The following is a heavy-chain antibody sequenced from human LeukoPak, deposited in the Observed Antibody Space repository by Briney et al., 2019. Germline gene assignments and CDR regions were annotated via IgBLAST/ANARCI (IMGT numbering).Heavy chain of an antibody. CDR2: IHYSGST. CDR3: ARDAIPQDTRSSWYGGWFDP. Sequence: SETLSLTCTVSGGSISSSSYYWGWIRQPPGKGLEWIGTIHYSGSTYYNTSLKSRVTISVDTSKNQFSLKLSSVTAADTAVYYCARDAIPQDTRSSWYGGWFDPWGQGTLVTVSS. CDR1: GGSISSSSYY. J-gene: IGHJ5*02. V-gene: IGHV4-39*07. D-gene: IGHD6-13*01.